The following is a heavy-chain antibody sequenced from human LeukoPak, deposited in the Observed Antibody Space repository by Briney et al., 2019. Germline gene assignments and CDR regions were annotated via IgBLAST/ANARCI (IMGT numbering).Heavy chain of an antibody. CDR1: GFIFSSYA. J-gene: IGHJ4*02. D-gene: IGHD6-19*01. Sequence: GGSLRLSCAASGFIFSSYAMHWVRQAPGKGLEWVAVISYDGSNKYYADSVKGRLTISRDNSKNTLYLQMNSLRAEDTAVYYCARDYSSGWPNFDYWGQGTLVTVSS. CDR2: ISYDGSNK. V-gene: IGHV3-30-3*01. CDR3: ARDYSSGWPNFDY.